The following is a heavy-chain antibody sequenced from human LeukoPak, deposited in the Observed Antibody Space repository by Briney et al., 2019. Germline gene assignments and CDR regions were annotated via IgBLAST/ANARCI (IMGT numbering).Heavy chain of an antibody. D-gene: IGHD1-14*01. V-gene: IGHV1-18*01. J-gene: IGHJ3*02. CDR2: LSASDGNT. Sequence: ASVKVSCKASGYTFTSYGISWVRQAPGRGLEWMGWLSASDGNTNYAQKLQGRVTMTTDTSTSTVYMELRSLRSDDTAVYYCAKSRNHAFDIWGQGTMVTVSS. CDR3: AKSRNHAFDI. CDR1: GYTFTSYG.